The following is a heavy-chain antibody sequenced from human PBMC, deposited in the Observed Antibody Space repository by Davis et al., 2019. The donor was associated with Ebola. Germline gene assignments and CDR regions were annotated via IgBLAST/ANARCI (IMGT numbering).Heavy chain of an antibody. CDR3: AKDFTDSSGYLVPGGY. J-gene: IGHJ4*02. CDR2: ISYDGSDE. V-gene: IGHV3-30*18. CDR1: GFTFSSYA. D-gene: IGHD3-22*01. Sequence: LGGSLRLSCAASGFTFSSYAIHWVRQAPGKGLEWVAVISYDGSDEYYADSVKGRFTISRDNSKNTLYLQMNSLRAEDTAVYYCAKDFTDSSGYLVPGGYWGQGTLVTVSS.